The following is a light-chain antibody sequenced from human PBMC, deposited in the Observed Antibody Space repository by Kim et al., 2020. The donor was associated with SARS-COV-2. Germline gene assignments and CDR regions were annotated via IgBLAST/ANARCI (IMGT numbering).Light chain of an antibody. CDR3: QVWDKSGDHPV. J-gene: IGLJ2*01. V-gene: IGLV3-21*04. CDR2: YDS. CDR1: NIASKS. Sequence: APGKKARMTCGGNNIASKSVHWYQQKPGQAHVLVIYYDSDRPSGIPERFSGSNSGNPATLTISRVEAGDEADYSCQVWDKSGDHPVFGGGTQLTVL.